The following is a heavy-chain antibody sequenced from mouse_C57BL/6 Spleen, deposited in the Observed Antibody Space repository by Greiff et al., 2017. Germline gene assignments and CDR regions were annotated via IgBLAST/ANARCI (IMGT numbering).Heavy chain of an antibody. CDR2: IWTGGGT. J-gene: IGHJ2*01. Sequence: VKLVESGPGLVAPSQSLSITCTVSGFSLTSYAISWVRQPPGKGLEWLGVIWTGGGTNYNSALKSKLSISKDNSKSQVFLKMNRLQTDDTARYNGARVITTVGFYYFDYWGQGTTLTVSS. CDR1: GFSLTSYA. V-gene: IGHV2-9-1*01. D-gene: IGHD1-1*01. CDR3: ARVITTVGFYYFDY.